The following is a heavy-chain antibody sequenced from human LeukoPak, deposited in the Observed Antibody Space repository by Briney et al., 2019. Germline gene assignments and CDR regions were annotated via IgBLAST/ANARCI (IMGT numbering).Heavy chain of an antibody. D-gene: IGHD3-22*01. CDR2: TYYRSKWYN. J-gene: IGHJ4*02. Sequence: SQTLSLTCAISGDSVSSNSAAWNWIRHSPSRGLEWLGRTYYRSKWYNDYAVFVKSRITINPDTSKNQFSLQLNSVTPEDTAVYYCARDRDYYDSSGYPNYFDYWGQGTLVTVSS. CDR3: ARDRDYYDSSGYPNYFDY. CDR1: GDSVSSNSAA. V-gene: IGHV6-1*01.